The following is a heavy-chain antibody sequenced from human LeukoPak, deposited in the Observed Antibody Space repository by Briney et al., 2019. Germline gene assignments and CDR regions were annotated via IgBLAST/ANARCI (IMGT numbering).Heavy chain of an antibody. CDR2: THYRCKRFS. Sequence: SQTLSLTCAISGDSVSSNSAAWNWIRQSPSRGLDWLVRTHYRCKRFSRYAVAGKSLITINADTSKNQLSLQLSSVTLDDTAVYYCARGPGYFQHWGQGPLVSVSS. CDR1: GDSVSSNSAA. J-gene: IGHJ1*01. V-gene: IGHV6-1*01. CDR3: ARGPGYFQH.